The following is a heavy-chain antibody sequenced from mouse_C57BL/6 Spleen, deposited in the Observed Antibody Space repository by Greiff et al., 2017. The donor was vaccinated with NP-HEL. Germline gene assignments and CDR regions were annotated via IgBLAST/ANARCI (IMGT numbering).Heavy chain of an antibody. CDR1: GYSFTGYY. V-gene: IGHV1-31*01. D-gene: IGHD5-1*01. CDR3: ARDGEYAWCAH. CDR2: IFPYNGVS. Sequence: VQLQQSGPELVKPGASVKISCKASGYSFTGYYMHWVKQSHGNILDWIGYIFPYNGVSSYNQKFKGKATFTVDKSSSTDYMELRSLTTEDSAVYYCARDGEYAWCAHWGQGTLFTVSA. J-gene: IGHJ3*01.